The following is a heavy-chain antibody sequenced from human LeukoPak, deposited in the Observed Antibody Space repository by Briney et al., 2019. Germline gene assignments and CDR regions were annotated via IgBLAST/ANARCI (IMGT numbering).Heavy chain of an antibody. J-gene: IGHJ4*02. CDR1: GYTFTAYH. Sequence: ASVKVSCQASGYTFTAYHILWVRQAPGQGLEWIGRIYPNNGGTDYAQQFQGRLTMTRDTSISTAYMELSRLTSDDTAVYYCARVGGSGWRDYWGQGTLVTVSS. V-gene: IGHV1-2*06. CDR2: IYPNNGGT. CDR3: ARVGGSGWRDY. D-gene: IGHD6-19*01.